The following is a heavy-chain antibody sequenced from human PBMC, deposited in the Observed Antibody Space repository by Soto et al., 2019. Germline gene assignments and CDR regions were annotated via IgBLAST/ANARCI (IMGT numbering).Heavy chain of an antibody. J-gene: IGHJ4*02. D-gene: IGHD5-12*01. CDR3: ARAYIEATIPLYFDY. CDR2: IYYSGST. Sequence: PSETLSLTCTVSGGSISSGDYYWSWIRQPPGKGLEWIGYIYYSGSTYYNPSLKSRVTISVDTSKNQFSLKLSSVTAADTGVYYCARAYIEATIPLYFDYWGQGTPVTVSS. CDR1: GGSISSGDYY. V-gene: IGHV4-30-4*01.